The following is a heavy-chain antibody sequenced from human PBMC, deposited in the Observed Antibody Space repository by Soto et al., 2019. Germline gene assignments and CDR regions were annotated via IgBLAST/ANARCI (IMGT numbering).Heavy chain of an antibody. CDR1: GGSIIRSNW. CDR2: IFHSGST. Sequence: PSETLSLTCAVSGGSIIRSNWWSWVRQPPGKGLEWIGEIFHSGSTNYNPSLKSRVTMSVDKSKNQLSLNLNSVTAADTAVYYCARDAGPIPAWFDPWGQGTLVTVSS. J-gene: IGHJ5*02. V-gene: IGHV4-4*02. D-gene: IGHD2-21*01. CDR3: ARDAGPIPAWFDP.